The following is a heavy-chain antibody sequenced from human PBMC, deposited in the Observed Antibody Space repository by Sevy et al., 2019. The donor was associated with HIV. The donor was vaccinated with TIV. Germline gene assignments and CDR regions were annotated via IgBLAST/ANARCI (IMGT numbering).Heavy chain of an antibody. Sequence: GGSLRLSCAASGFTFSSYAMHWVRRAPGKGLEWVASLSYDGSNKDYADSVKGRSTISRDNSKNTLYLQMSSSRAEDTAMYYCARDQHDYAGNLRTGWFDPWGQGILVTVSS. J-gene: IGHJ5*02. CDR2: LSYDGSNK. V-gene: IGHV3-30-3*01. D-gene: IGHD4-17*01. CDR3: ARDQHDYAGNLRTGWFDP. CDR1: GFTFSSYA.